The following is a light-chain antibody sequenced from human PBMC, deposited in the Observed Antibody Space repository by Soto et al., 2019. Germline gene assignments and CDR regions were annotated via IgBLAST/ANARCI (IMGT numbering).Light chain of an antibody. J-gene: IGKJ1*01. CDR3: QQRRYWPVT. V-gene: IGKV3-11*01. CDR2: DAS. CDR1: QSVSSY. Sequence: EIVLTQSPAILSMSPGERATLSCRASQSVSSYFAWYQQKPGQAPRLLIYDASNRATGVPARFSGSGSGTDVTRTISSLEPEDFAVYYCQQRRYWPVTFGQGTKVEIK.